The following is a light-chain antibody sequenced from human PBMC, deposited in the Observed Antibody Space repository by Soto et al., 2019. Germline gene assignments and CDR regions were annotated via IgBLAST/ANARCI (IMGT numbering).Light chain of an antibody. CDR1: ARLLHKNGYNY. J-gene: IGKJ5*01. Sequence: IVMTQSPLSLSVTPGEAASISCMSSARLLHKNGYNYVDWYMQKPGQSPQLLIFLGSNRAPGVPDRFSGSGSATDFALKISRVEAADIGVYYCMQELQTPITFGQGTRLEIK. V-gene: IGKV2-28*01. CDR2: LGS. CDR3: MQELQTPIT.